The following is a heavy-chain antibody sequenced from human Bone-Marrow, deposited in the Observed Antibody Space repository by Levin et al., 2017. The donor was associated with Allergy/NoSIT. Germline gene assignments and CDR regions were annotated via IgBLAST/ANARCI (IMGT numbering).Heavy chain of an antibody. CDR2: VFTSGRT. V-gene: IGHV4-61*02. J-gene: IGHJ6*03. D-gene: IGHD3-16*01. Sequence: TSETLSLTCTVSGASISSGRFHWSWIRQPAGKGLEWIGRVFTSGRTDSNPSLESRVTISVDTSKNQFSLQLTSVTAADTAVYYCARSLVTTIGGLDFYYYYMDVWGKGTTVTVSS. CDR3: ARSLVTTIGGLDFYYYYMDV. CDR1: GASISSGRFH.